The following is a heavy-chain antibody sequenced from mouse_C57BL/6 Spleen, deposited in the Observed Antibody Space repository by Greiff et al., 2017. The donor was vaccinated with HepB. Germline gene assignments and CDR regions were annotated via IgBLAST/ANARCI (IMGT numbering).Heavy chain of an antibody. CDR2: INPNNGGT. V-gene: IGHV1-22*01. CDR3: ARGLLPYYYAMDY. D-gene: IGHD1-1*01. Sequence: EVQLQQSGPELVKPGASVKMSCKASGYTFTDYNMHWVKQSHGKSLEWIGYINPNNGGTSYNQKFKGKATLTVNKSSSTAYMELRSLTSEESAVYYCARGLLPYYYAMDYWGQGTSVTVSS. CDR1: GYTFTDYN. J-gene: IGHJ4*01.